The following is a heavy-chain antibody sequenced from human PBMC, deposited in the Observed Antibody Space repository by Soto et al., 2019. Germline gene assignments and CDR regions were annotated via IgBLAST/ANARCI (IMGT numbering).Heavy chain of an antibody. CDR2: ISPKSTYR. CDR1: GLPFSDYY. Sequence: GGSLRLSCPTSGLPFSDYYMSWIRQAPGKGLEWLSHISPKSTYRNYADSVKGRFTISRDNTKSSLFLQMNSLGVEDTAVYYCVRGGGGGLFEHWGQGVLVTVS. J-gene: IGHJ4*02. D-gene: IGHD2-21*01. CDR3: VRGGGGGLFEH. V-gene: IGHV3-11*06.